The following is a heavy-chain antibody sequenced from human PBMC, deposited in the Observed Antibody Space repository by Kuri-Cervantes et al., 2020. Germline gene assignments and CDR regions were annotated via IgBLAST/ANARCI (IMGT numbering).Heavy chain of an antibody. CDR3: ARDATTRYYYYYGMDV. D-gene: IGHD1-1*01. J-gene: IGHJ6*02. Sequence: GGSLRLSCAASGFTFSSYAMSWVRQAPGKGLEWVAVIWYDGSNKYYADSVKGRFTISRDNSKNTLYLQMNSLRAEDTAVYYCARDATTRYYYYYGMDVWGQGTTVTVSS. CDR2: IWYDGSNK. V-gene: IGHV3-33*08. CDR1: GFTFSSYA.